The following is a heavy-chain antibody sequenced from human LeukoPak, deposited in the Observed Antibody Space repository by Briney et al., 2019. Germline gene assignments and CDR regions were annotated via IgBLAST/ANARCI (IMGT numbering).Heavy chain of an antibody. CDR2: IYDGGTT. CDR1: GCTVSTSR. V-gene: IGHV3-53*01. Sequence: PGGSLRLSCEVSGCTVSTSRMSWVRQAPGKGLEWVSVIYDGGTTQYADSVKGRFTISRDNSKNTLYFQMNSLRAKDTAVYYCARGGAVSKSASAPDYWGQGTLVTVSS. D-gene: IGHD4-11*01. J-gene: IGHJ4*02. CDR3: ARGGAVSKSASAPDY.